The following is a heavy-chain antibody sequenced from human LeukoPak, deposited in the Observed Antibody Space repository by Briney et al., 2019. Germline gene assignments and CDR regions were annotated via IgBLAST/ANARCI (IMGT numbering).Heavy chain of an antibody. CDR3: AREGMVEPFY. D-gene: IGHD2-8*01. V-gene: IGHV1-2*02. CDR1: GYTFSNYY. CDR2: INPNRGGT. J-gene: IGHJ4*02. Sequence: ASVKVSCKASGYTFSNYYIHWVRQAPGHGLEWMGWINPNRGGTDYAQKFQGRVTMTRDTSISTAYMELSRLRSDDTAVYYCAREGMVEPFYWGQGTLVTVSS.